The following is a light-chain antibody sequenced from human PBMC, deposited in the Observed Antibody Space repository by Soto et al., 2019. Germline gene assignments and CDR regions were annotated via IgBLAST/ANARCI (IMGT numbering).Light chain of an antibody. Sequence: EIVLTQSPDTLSLSPGERATLSCRASQSVSSSLAWYQQKPGQAPRLLIYDASNRATGIPARFIGSGSGTDFTLPISSLEHEDFAVYYCQQRSNWPPEVTFGPGTKVDIK. J-gene: IGKJ3*01. V-gene: IGKV3-11*01. CDR2: DAS. CDR3: QQRSNWPPEVT. CDR1: QSVSSS.